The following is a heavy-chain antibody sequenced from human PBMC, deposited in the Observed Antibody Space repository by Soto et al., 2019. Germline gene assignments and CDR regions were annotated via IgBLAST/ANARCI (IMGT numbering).Heavy chain of an antibody. J-gene: IGHJ4*02. Sequence: QVQLQESGPGLLKPTQTLSLTCTVSGDSVYSRPHSWTWIRQLPDKGLEYIGYIYYSGTTYYNPSLKSRVTISLDTSKNQLYLNLTSVTAADTAVYSCAGPTYYFHYWGQGALVTVSS. D-gene: IGHD3-16*01. CDR2: IYYSGTT. V-gene: IGHV4-31*03. CDR1: GDSVYSRPHS. CDR3: AGPTYYFHY.